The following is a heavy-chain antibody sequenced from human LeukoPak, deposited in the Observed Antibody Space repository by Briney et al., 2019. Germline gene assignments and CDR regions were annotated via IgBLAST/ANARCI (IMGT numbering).Heavy chain of an antibody. Sequence: ASVRVSCTASGGTFSSYAISWVRQAPGQGLEWMGGIIPIFGTANYAQKFQGRVTITADESTSTAYMELSSLRSEDTAVYYCAKDRSVLGVVNWFDRWGQGTLVTVSS. CDR2: IIPIFGTA. J-gene: IGHJ5*02. V-gene: IGHV1-69*13. CDR3: AKDRSVLGVVNWFDR. D-gene: IGHD3-3*01. CDR1: GGTFSSYA.